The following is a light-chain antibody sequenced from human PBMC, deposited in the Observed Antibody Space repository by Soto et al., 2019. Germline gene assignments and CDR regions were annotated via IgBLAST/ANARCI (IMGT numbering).Light chain of an antibody. Sequence: DIQMTQSPSSLSASVGDRVTITCRASQSISSYLNWYQQKPGKAPKFLIYAASSLQSRVPSRFSGSGSGTDFTLPISSLQPEDFANYYCQQSYSTPYTFGQGTKLQIK. V-gene: IGKV1-39*01. J-gene: IGKJ2*01. CDR3: QQSYSTPYT. CDR2: AAS. CDR1: QSISSY.